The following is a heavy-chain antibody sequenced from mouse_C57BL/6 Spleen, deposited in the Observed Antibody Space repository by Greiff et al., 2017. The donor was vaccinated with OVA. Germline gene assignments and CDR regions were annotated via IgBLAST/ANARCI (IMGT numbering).Heavy chain of an antibody. Sequence: VQLQESGAELVKPGASVKMSCKASGYTFTTYPIEWMKQNHGKSLEWIGNFHPYNDDTKYNEKFKGKATLTVEKSSSTVYLELSRLTSDDSAVYYCARRDDYDGGDFAYWGQGTLVTVSA. CDR3: ARRDDYDGGDFAY. CDR1: GYTFTTYP. V-gene: IGHV1-47*01. D-gene: IGHD2-4*01. CDR2: FHPYNDDT. J-gene: IGHJ3*01.